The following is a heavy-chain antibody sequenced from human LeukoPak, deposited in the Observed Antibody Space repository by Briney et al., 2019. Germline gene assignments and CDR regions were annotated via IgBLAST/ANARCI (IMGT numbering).Heavy chain of an antibody. CDR1: GFTFDDFGM. Sequence: PGGSLRLSCAASGFTFDDFGMSWVRQPPGKGLEWIGEIYHSGSTNYNPSLKSRVTISVDKSKNQFSLKLSSVTAADTAVYYCARVNPYGDLYNWFDPWGQGTLVTVSS. D-gene: IGHD4-17*01. CDR3: ARVNPYGDLYNWFDP. V-gene: IGHV4-4*02. J-gene: IGHJ5*02. CDR2: IYHSGST.